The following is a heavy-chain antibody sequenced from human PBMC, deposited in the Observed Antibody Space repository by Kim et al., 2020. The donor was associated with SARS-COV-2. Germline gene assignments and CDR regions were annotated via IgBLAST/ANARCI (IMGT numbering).Heavy chain of an antibody. CDR2: INPNSGGT. Sequence: ASVKVSCKASGYTFTGYYMHWVRQAPGQGLEWMGRINPNSGGTNYAQKFQGRVTMTRDTSISTAYMELSRLRSDDTAVYYCARSMGAGKGEDDNWFDPWGQGTLVTVSS. J-gene: IGHJ5*02. D-gene: IGHD1-26*01. CDR1: GYTFTGYY. CDR3: ARSMGAGKGEDDNWFDP. V-gene: IGHV1-2*06.